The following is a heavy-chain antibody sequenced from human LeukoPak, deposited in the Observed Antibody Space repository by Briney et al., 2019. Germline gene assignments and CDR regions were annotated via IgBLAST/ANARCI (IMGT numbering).Heavy chain of an antibody. D-gene: IGHD2-15*01. CDR3: ARGGYCSGGNCYGYFAY. CDR2: IYSGGTT. CDR1: GFTVSNNY. Sequence: QPGGSLRLSCAASGFTVSNNYVSWVRQAPGKGLEWVSVIYSGGTTYYADSVKGRFTISRDNSKNTLYLLMNSLRAEDTAVYYCARGGYCSGGNCYGYFAYWGQGTLVTVSS. J-gene: IGHJ4*02. V-gene: IGHV3-66*01.